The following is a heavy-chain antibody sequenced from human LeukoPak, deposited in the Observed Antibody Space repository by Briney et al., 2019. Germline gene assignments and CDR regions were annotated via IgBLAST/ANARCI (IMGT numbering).Heavy chain of an antibody. Sequence: GGSLRLSCGASGFTFSDSWMSWVRQAPGKGLEWVANMNQDGSEKAYVDSVKGRFAISRDNARNSLFLEMSSLRAEDTAVYYCATYTHWVAGDVWGQGTTVTVSS. J-gene: IGHJ6*02. V-gene: IGHV3-7*01. CDR1: GFTFSDSW. CDR3: ATYTHWVAGDV. CDR2: MNQDGSEK. D-gene: IGHD3-16*01.